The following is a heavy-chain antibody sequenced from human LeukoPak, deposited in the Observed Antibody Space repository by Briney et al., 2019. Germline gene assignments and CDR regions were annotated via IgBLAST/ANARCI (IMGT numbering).Heavy chain of an antibody. D-gene: IGHD2-21*01. CDR2: ISYSGST. J-gene: IGHJ4*02. CDR3: ARGQRIADY. CDR1: GGSISSYH. Sequence: PSETLSLTCSVSGGSISSYHWSWIRQPPGKGLEWIGNISYSGSTNYNPSLKSRVTMSVDTSKNQYSLKLSSVTAADTAMYYCARGQRIADYWGQGTLVTVSP. V-gene: IGHV4-59*01.